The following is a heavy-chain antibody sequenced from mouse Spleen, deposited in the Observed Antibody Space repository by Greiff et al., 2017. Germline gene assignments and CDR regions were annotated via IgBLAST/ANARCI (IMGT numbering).Heavy chain of an antibody. Sequence: VQLQQSGPELVKPGASVKISCKASGYTFTDYNMHWVKQSHGKSLEWIGYIYPYNGGTGYNQKFKSKATLTVDNSSSTAYMELRSLTSEDSAVYYCAREGDYDPDSFPYWGQGTLVTVSA. CDR2: IYPYNGGT. V-gene: IGHV1S29*02. CDR1: GYTFTDYN. J-gene: IGHJ3*01. D-gene: IGHD2-4*01. CDR3: AREGDYDPDSFPY.